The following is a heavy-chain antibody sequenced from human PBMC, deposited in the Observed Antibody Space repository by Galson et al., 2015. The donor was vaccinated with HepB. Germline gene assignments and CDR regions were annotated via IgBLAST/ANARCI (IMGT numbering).Heavy chain of an antibody. D-gene: IGHD3-3*01. CDR3: ARVSRNKSGSYHRRGAFDI. Sequence: LSLTCTVSGGSLSTYYWTWIRQSPGKGLEWIGYIFYSGSTDYNPSLRSRVPISLDTSKNQFSLKLRSVTPADTAVYYCARVSRNKSGSYHRRGAFDIWGQGTLVTVSS. CDR2: IFYSGST. V-gene: IGHV4-59*01. CDR1: GGSLSTYY. J-gene: IGHJ3*02.